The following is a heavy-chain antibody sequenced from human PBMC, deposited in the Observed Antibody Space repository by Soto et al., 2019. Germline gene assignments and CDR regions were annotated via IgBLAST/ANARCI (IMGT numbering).Heavy chain of an antibody. J-gene: IGHJ2*01. D-gene: IGHD4-17*01. CDR1: GFTFSSYG. CDR2: ISYDGSNK. V-gene: IGHV3-30*18. Sequence: QVQLVESGGGVVQPGRSLRLSCAASGFTFSSYGMHWVRQAPGKGLEWVAVISYDGSNKYYADSVKGRFTISRDNSKNTLYLQMNSLRAEDTAVYYCAKEMTTVGDSYWHFDLWGRGTLVTVSS. CDR3: AKEMTTVGDSYWHFDL.